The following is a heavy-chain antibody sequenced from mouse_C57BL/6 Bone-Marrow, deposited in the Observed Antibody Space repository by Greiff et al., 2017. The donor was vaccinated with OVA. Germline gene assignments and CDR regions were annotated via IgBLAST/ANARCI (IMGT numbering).Heavy chain of an antibody. Sequence: QVQLQQSGAELARPGASVKLSCKASGYTFTSYGISWVQQSTGPGLEWIGEIYPRSGNTSYNEKYTCKATMTADQSYSTAYMELRSLTSEDSAVYFCARLLYYYGSSYGDYWGQGTTRTVSS. V-gene: IGHV1-81*01. J-gene: IGHJ2*01. CDR2: IYPRSGNT. CDR1: GYTFTSYG. CDR3: ARLLYYYGSSYGDY. D-gene: IGHD1-1*01.